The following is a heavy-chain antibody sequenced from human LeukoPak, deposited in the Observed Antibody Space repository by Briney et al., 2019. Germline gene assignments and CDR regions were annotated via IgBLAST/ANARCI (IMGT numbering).Heavy chain of an antibody. Sequence: SETLSLTCAVYGGSFSGYYWSWIRQPSGKGLEWIGEINHSGSTNYNPSLKSRVTISVDTSKNQFSLKLSSVTAADTAVYYCARLGLWFGELGYGYWGQGTLVTVSS. CDR1: GGSFSGYY. CDR3: ARLGLWFGELGYGY. CDR2: INHSGST. J-gene: IGHJ4*02. V-gene: IGHV4-34*01. D-gene: IGHD3-10*01.